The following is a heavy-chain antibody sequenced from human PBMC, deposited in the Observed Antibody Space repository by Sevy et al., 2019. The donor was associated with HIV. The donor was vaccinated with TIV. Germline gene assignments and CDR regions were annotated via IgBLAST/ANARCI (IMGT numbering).Heavy chain of an antibody. CDR2: IYHSGST. CDR3: ARDSGITMIVVVITPDPYFDY. CDR1: GYSISSGYY. D-gene: IGHD3-22*01. Sequence: SETLSLTCAVSGYSISSGYYWGWIRQPPGKGLEWIGSIYHSGSTYYNPSLKSRVTISADTSKNQFSLKLSSVTAADTAVYYCARDSGITMIVVVITPDPYFDYWGQGTLVTVSS. J-gene: IGHJ4*02. V-gene: IGHV4-38-2*02.